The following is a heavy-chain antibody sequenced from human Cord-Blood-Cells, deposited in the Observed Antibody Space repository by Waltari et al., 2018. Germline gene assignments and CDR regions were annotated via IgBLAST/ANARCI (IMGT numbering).Heavy chain of an antibody. CDR3: ARVPVLHDFWSGYYWYFDL. CDR2: INPNSGGT. J-gene: IGHJ2*01. CDR1: GYTFTGYY. D-gene: IGHD3-3*01. Sequence: QVQLVQSGAEVKKPGASVKVSCKASGYTFTGYYMHWVRQAPGQGLEWKGWINPNSGGTNYAQKFQGRVTMTRDTSISTAYMELSRLRSDDTAVYYCARVPVLHDFWSGYYWYFDLWGRGTLVTVSS. V-gene: IGHV1-2*02.